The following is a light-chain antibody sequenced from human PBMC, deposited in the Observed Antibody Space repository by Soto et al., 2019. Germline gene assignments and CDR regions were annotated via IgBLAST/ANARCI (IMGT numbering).Light chain of an antibody. CDR3: SSYTSTSTLHYV. Sequence: QSVLTQPASVSGAPGQSITISCTGTSSDIGDYNYVSWYQQHPGKDPKLMMYEVTNRPSGVSYRFSGSKSGNTASLTISGLQAEDEADYFCSSYTSTSTLHYVFGPGPKVTVL. J-gene: IGLJ1*01. CDR2: EVT. CDR1: SSDIGDYNY. V-gene: IGLV2-14*01.